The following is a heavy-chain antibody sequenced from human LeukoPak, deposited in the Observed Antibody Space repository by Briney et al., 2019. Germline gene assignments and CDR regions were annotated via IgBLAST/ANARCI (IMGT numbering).Heavy chain of an antibody. Sequence: GASVKVSCKASGYTFTSYGISWVRQAPGQGLEWMGWISAYSGNTNYAQKLQGRVTMTTDTSTSTAYMELRSLRSDDTAVYYCARDGDSSGWYGDGSVDYWGQGTLVTVSS. CDR1: GYTFTSYG. D-gene: IGHD6-19*01. CDR2: ISAYSGNT. V-gene: IGHV1-18*01. J-gene: IGHJ4*02. CDR3: ARDGDSSGWYGDGSVDY.